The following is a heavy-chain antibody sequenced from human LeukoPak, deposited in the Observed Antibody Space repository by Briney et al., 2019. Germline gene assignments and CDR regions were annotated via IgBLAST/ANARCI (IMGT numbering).Heavy chain of an antibody. V-gene: IGHV3-21*04. J-gene: IGHJ6*02. Sequence: PGGSLRLSCAASGFTFSSYSMNWVRQAPGKGLEWVLSISSSSSYIYYADSVKGRFTISRDNSKNTLYLQMNSLRAEDTAVYYCASRYIVVVPAAIPDSDYYYYGMDVWGQGTTVTVS. CDR3: ASRYIVVVPAAIPDSDYYYYGMDV. D-gene: IGHD2-2*02. CDR2: ISSSSSYI. CDR1: GFTFSSYS.